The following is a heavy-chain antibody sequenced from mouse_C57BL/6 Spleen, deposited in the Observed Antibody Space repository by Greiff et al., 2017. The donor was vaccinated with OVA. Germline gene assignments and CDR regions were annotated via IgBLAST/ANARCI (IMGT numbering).Heavy chain of an antibody. CDR2: ISSGSSTI. Sequence: EVKVEESGGGLVKPGGSLKLSCAASGFTFSDYGMHWVRQAPEKGLEWVAYISSGSSTIYYADTVKGRFTISRDNAKNTLFLQMTSLRSEDTAMYSCARSGYYYYAMDYWGQGTSVTVSS. CDR3: ARSGYYYYAMDY. J-gene: IGHJ4*01. V-gene: IGHV5-17*01. CDR1: GFTFSDYG. D-gene: IGHD2-3*01.